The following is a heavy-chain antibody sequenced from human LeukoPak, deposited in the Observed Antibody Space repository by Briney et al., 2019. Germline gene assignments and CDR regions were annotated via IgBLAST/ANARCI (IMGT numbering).Heavy chain of an antibody. V-gene: IGHV3-21*01. D-gene: IGHD3-10*01. Sequence: GGSLRLSCAASGFTFSSYSMNWVRQAPGKGLEWVSSISSSSSYIYYADSVKGRFTISRDNAKNSLYLQMNSLRAEDTAVYYCARGRPGAYYFDYWGQGTLVTVSS. CDR2: ISSSSSYI. CDR1: GFTFSSYS. CDR3: ARGRPGAYYFDY. J-gene: IGHJ4*02.